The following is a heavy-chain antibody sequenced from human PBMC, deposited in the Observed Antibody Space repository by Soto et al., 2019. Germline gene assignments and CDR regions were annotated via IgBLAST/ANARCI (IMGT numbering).Heavy chain of an antibody. CDR3: ARAYGGNSGVFDY. D-gene: IGHD4-17*01. V-gene: IGHV4-34*01. Sequence: QVQLQQWGAGLLKPSETLSLTCAVYGRSFSGYYWSWIRQPPGTGLEWIGEINHSGSTTYNPSLKSRVPISVDTSQNQFSLNLSSVTAADTAVYYCARAYGGNSGVFDYWGQGTLVTVSS. CDR2: INHSGST. J-gene: IGHJ4*02. CDR1: GRSFSGYY.